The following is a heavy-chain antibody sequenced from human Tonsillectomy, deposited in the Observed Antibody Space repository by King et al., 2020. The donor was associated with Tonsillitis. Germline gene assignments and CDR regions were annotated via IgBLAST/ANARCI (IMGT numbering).Heavy chain of an antibody. CDR1: GFKLDDYA. CDR2: VNWSSRFI. J-gene: IGHJ4*02. CDR3: AKNGARGGDVAYYFDS. Sequence: QLVQSGGGLVQPGRSLRLSCVASGFKLDDYAMHWVRQRPGKGLEWVSGVNWSSRFIAYADAVKGRFTVTRDKAKNALSLELKSLRPEDTAFSYCAKNGARGGDVAYYFDSWGQGALVHVSS. D-gene: IGHD3-16*01. V-gene: IGHV3-9*01.